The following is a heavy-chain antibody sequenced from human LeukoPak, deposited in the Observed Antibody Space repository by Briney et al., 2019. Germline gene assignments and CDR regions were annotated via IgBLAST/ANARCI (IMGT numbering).Heavy chain of an antibody. CDR1: GFTFYSDW. V-gene: IGHV3-7*03. J-gene: IGHJ4*02. Sequence: GGSLRLSCAASGFTFYSDWMTWVRQAPGKGLEWVANINPDGSQKYYVDSLKGRFTISRDNAKNSLSLQMNSLRAEDTALYYCARHDCTSANCPLDYWGQGTLVAVSS. CDR2: INPDGSQK. CDR3: ARHDCTSANCPLDY. D-gene: IGHD2-2*01.